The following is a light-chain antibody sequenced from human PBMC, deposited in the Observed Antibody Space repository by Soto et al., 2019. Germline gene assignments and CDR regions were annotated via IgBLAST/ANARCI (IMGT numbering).Light chain of an antibody. Sequence: QPVLTQPPSVSGAPGQRVTISCTGSSSNIGAGYDVHWYQQLPGTAPKLLISGNNNRPSGVPDRFSGSKSGTSASLAITGLQAEDEADYDCQSYDSSLSGSRVFGGGTKLTVL. J-gene: IGLJ2*01. V-gene: IGLV1-40*01. CDR3: QSYDSSLSGSRV. CDR1: SSNIGAGYD. CDR2: GNN.